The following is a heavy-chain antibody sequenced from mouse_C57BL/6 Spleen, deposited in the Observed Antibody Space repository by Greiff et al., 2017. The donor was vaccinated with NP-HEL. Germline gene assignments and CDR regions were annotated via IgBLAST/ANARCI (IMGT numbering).Heavy chain of an antibody. V-gene: IGHV1-22*01. CDR1: GYTFTDYN. J-gene: IGHJ2*01. Sequence: VQLQQSGPELVKPGASVKMSCKASGYTFTDYNMHWVKQSHGKSLEWIGYINPNNGGTSYNQKFKGKATLTVNQSSSTAYMELRSLPSDDSAVYDCARGWVGGYYFDYWGQGTTLTVSS. D-gene: IGHD1-1*02. CDR2: INPNNGGT. CDR3: ARGWVGGYYFDY.